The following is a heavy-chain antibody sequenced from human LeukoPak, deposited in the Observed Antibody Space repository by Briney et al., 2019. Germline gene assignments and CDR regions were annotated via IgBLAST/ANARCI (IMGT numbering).Heavy chain of an antibody. J-gene: IGHJ4*02. D-gene: IGHD1-26*01. V-gene: IGHV3-30*18. CDR2: ISYDGSNK. CDR3: AKDYGGGSYGVFADY. Sequence: GGSLRLSCAASGFTFSSYGMHWVRQAPGKGLEWVAVISYDGSNKYYADSVKGRFTISRDNSKNTLYLQMNSLRAEDTAVYYCAKDYGGGSYGVFADYWGQGTLVTVSS. CDR1: GFTFSSYG.